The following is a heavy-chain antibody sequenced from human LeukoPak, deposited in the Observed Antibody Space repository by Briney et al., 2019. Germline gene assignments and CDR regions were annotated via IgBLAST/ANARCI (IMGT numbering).Heavy chain of an antibody. Sequence: PGGSLRLSCEASGLIFRSYWMGWVRQAPGKGLEWMANIKPDGSDRYYVDSVKGRFTISRDNAKNSLYLQLNSLRVEDTAVYYCAGSIAAAGQVDYWGQGTLVTVSS. J-gene: IGHJ4*02. D-gene: IGHD6-13*01. V-gene: IGHV3-7*01. CDR1: GLIFRSYW. CDR3: AGSIAAAGQVDY. CDR2: IKPDGSDR.